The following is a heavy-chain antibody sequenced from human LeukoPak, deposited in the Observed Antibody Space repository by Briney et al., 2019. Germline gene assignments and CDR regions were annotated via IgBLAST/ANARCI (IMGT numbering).Heavy chain of an antibody. Sequence: PSETLSLTCAVYGGSFSGYYWSWIRQPPGKGLEWIGEINHSGSTNYNPSLKSRVIISVDTSKNQFSLKLSSVTAADTAVYYCAREDPGERGSYRPLDYWGQGTLVTVSS. V-gene: IGHV4-34*01. CDR2: INHSGST. CDR3: AREDPGERGSYRPLDY. J-gene: IGHJ4*02. CDR1: GGSFSGYY. D-gene: IGHD3-16*02.